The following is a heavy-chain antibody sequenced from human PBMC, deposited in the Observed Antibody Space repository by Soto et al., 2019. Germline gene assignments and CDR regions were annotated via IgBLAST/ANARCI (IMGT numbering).Heavy chain of an antibody. CDR3: AAELGNSGYDGDDY. CDR2: IIYDGSDK. CDR1: GFTFSSCG. Sequence: QVQLVESGGGVVQPGRSLRLSCAASGFTFSSCGMHWVRQAPGKGLEWVAVIIYDGSDKYYADSVQGRFTISRDNSKNTLYLQMNSLRPEDTAIYYCAAELGNSGYDGDDYWDQGTLVTVSS. V-gene: IGHV3-30-3*01. J-gene: IGHJ4*02. D-gene: IGHD5-12*01.